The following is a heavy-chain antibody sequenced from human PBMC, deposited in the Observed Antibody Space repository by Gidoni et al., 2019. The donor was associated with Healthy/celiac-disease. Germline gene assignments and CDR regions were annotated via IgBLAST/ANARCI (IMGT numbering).Heavy chain of an antibody. CDR2: INSDGSST. CDR3: ARDDGYFDWLSPQYYFDY. J-gene: IGHJ4*02. CDR1: GFTFSSYW. Sequence: EVQLVESGGGLVQPGGSLRLSCAASGFTFSSYWMHWVRQAPGKGLVWVSRINSDGSSTSYADSVNGRFTISRDNAKNTLYLQMNSLRAEDTAVYYCARDDGYFDWLSPQYYFDYWGQGTLVTVSS. V-gene: IGHV3-74*01. D-gene: IGHD3-9*01.